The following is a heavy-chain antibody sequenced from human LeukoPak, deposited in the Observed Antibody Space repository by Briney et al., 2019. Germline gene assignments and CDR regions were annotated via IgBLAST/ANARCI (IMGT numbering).Heavy chain of an antibody. J-gene: IGHJ4*02. Sequence: GGSLRLSCAASGFTFSTYSMKWVRQAPGKGLEWVSYISSSSFTIHYADSVKGRFTISRDNAKSSLYLQMNSLRAEDTAVYYCAREICGSDCYSTFDYWGQGALVTVSS. CDR3: AREICGSDCYSTFDY. CDR2: ISSSSFTI. CDR1: GFTFSTYS. V-gene: IGHV3-48*04. D-gene: IGHD2-21*02.